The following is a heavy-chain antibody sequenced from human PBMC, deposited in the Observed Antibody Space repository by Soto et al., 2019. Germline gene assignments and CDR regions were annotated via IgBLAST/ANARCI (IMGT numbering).Heavy chain of an antibody. CDR1: GFTFTSSA. D-gene: IGHD2-8*01. V-gene: IGHV1-58*01. J-gene: IGHJ4*02. CDR2: IAVGSGYT. Sequence: SVKVSCKASGFTFTSSAFQWVRQARGQRLEWIGWIAVGSGYTNYAQRFQDRVTLTRDMSTATTYMELSRLTSEDTAIYYCAADATAWQQMVPSDYWGQGALVTVSS. CDR3: AADATAWQQMVPSDY.